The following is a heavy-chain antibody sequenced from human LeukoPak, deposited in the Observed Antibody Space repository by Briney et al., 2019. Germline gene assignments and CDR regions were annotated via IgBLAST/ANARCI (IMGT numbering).Heavy chain of an antibody. D-gene: IGHD3-3*01. V-gene: IGHV3-30*02. Sequence: GGSLRLSCAASGFTFSSYGMHWVRQAPGKGLEWVAFIRYDGSNKLYADSVKGRFTISRDNSENTQYLQMNSLRGEDTAVYYCAKDKKSTIFGVVIQTPFDYWGQGTLVTVSS. CDR2: IRYDGSNK. CDR1: GFTFSSYG. J-gene: IGHJ4*02. CDR3: AKDKKSTIFGVVIQTPFDY.